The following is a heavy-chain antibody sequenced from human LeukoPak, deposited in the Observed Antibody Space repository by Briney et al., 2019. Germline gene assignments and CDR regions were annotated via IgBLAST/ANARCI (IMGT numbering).Heavy chain of an antibody. CDR3: AIAYESGSFYRAFAY. CDR2: ISGDSDNR. D-gene: IGHD3-10*01. CDR1: GCNIGAYA. V-gene: IGHV3-43*02. J-gene: IGHJ4*02. Sequence: GSLILSCAASGCNIGAYAMYWVRQRPGKRLEWVSLISGDSDNRSSAASVKGRSTVSRDNSKNSLYLQMNSLTTEATALYYCAIAYESGSFYRAFAYWGQGALVTVSS.